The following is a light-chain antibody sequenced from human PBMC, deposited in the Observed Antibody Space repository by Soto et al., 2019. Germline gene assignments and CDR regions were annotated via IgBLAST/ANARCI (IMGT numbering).Light chain of an antibody. CDR3: AAWDDSVKGWV. J-gene: IGLJ3*02. V-gene: IGLV1-44*01. CDR1: SSNIGGNT. CDR2: SNN. Sequence: SVLTQPPSASGTPGQGVTVSCSGTSSNIGGNTVNWYQQLPGTAPKLLIYSNNKRPSGVPDRLSGSKSGTSASLAISGLQSDDEADYYCAAWDDSVKGWVFGGGTKVTVL.